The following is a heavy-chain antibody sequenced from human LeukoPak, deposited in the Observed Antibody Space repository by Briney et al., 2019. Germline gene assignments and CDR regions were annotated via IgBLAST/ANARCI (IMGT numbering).Heavy chain of an antibody. CDR1: GYTFTDYY. V-gene: IGHV1-2*02. Sequence: ASVKVSCKASGYTFTDYYIHWVRQAPGQGLEWMGWINPHSGGTNYAQNLQDRVTMTRDTSISTAYMDLSRLRSDDTAVYYCARGSWFGDLLYAQPAYYFDYWGQGTLVTVSS. D-gene: IGHD3-10*01. CDR2: INPHSGGT. J-gene: IGHJ4*02. CDR3: ARGSWFGDLLYAQPAYYFDY.